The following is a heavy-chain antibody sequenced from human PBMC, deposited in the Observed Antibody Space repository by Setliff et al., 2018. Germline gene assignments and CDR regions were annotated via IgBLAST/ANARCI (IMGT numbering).Heavy chain of an antibody. D-gene: IGHD2-15*01. V-gene: IGHV1-18*01. J-gene: IGHJ3*02. CDR3: ALTTLSLCSGGNCPNALDI. CDR2: ISGFNGVT. CDR1: GYILTSSG. Sequence: ASVQVSCKASGYILTSSGITWVRQAPGQGLEWMGWISGFNGVTNYAQTFQGRITMATDTSTKMAHMELSSLRSDDTAVYFCALTTLSLCSGGNCPNALDIWGQGTMVTVSS.